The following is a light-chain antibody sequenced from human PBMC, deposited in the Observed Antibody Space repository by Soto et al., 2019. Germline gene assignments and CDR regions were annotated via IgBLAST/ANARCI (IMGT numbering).Light chain of an antibody. CDR1: SSDVGGYNY. CDR2: EVS. V-gene: IGLV2-14*01. CDR3: SSHTSSSTRL. J-gene: IGLJ3*02. Sequence: QLVLTQPASVSGSRGQSITISCTGTSSDVGGYNYVSWYQQHPGKAPKLMIYEVSNRPSGVSNRFSGSKSGNTASLTISGHQAEDVADYYCSSHTSSSTRLFGGGTKVTVL.